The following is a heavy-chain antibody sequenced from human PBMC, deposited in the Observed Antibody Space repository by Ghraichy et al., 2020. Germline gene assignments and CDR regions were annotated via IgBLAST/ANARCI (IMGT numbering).Heavy chain of an antibody. CDR3: ARDLLRDYGMDG. Sequence: GGSLRLSCAASGFTFSSYSMNWVRQAPGKGLEWVSSISSSSSYIYYADSVKGRFTISRDNAKNSLYLQMNSLRAEDTAVYYCARDLLRDYGMDGWGQGTTVTVSS. CDR1: GFTFSSYS. CDR2: ISSSSSYI. J-gene: IGHJ6*02. V-gene: IGHV3-21*01.